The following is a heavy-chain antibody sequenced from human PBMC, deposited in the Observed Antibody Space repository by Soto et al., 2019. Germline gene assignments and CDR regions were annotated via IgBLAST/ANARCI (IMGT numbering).Heavy chain of an antibody. V-gene: IGHV3-23*01. J-gene: IGHJ4*02. Sequence: EVQLLESGGDLVQPGGSLRLSCAASGFSFSSHGMSWVRLAPGKGLEWVSGISGRGGSTYSADSVKGRFTISRDKSKNTMYLQMRSLRAEDTAVYYCAKSHYYGSGSYYRAMDYWGQGTLVTVSS. CDR3: AKSHYYGSGSYYRAMDY. CDR2: ISGRGGST. D-gene: IGHD3-10*01. CDR1: GFSFSSHG.